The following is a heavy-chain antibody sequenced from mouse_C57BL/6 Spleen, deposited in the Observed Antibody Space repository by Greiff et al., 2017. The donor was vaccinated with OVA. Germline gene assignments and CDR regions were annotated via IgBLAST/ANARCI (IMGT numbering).Heavy chain of an antibody. J-gene: IGHJ3*01. V-gene: IGHV5-17*01. CDR1: GFTFSDYG. Sequence: EVKVVESGGGLVKPGGSLKLSCAASGFTFSDYGMHWVRQAPEKGLEWVAYISSGSSTIYYADTVKGRFTISRDNAKNTLFLQMTSLRSEDTAMYYCASIYDGYYGAYWGQGTLVTVSA. CDR2: ISSGSSTI. CDR3: ASIYDGYYGAY. D-gene: IGHD2-3*01.